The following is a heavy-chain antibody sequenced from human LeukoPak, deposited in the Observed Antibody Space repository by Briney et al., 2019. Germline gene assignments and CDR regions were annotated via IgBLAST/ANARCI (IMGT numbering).Heavy chain of an antibody. D-gene: IGHD1-14*01. CDR2: IYSGGST. J-gene: IGHJ4*02. V-gene: IGHV3-53*01. Sequence: GGSLRLSCAASGFTVSSNYMSWVRQAPGKGLEWVSVIYSGGSTYYADSVKGRFTISRDNAKNSLYLQVNSLRAEDTAVYYCARNQRRLDYWGQGTLVTVSS. CDR3: ARNQRRLDY. CDR1: GFTVSSNY.